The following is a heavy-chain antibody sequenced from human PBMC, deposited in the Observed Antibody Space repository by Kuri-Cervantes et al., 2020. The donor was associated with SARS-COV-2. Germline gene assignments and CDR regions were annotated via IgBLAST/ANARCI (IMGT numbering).Heavy chain of an antibody. Sequence: SCAASGFTFSSYAMHWVRQAPGKGLEWVAVISYDGSNKYYADSVKGRFTISRDNSKNTLYLQMNSLRAEDTAVYYCARDHRDGYNWSSFFGGMDVWGQGTTVTVSS. CDR2: ISYDGSNK. CDR3: ARDHRDGYNWSSFFGGMDV. D-gene: IGHD5-24*01. V-gene: IGHV3-30-3*01. CDR1: GFTFSSYA. J-gene: IGHJ6*02.